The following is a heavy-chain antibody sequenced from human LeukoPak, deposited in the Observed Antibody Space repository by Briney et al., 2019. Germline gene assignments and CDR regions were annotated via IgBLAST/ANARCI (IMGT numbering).Heavy chain of an antibody. CDR2: IYHSGST. V-gene: IGHV4-4*02. D-gene: IGHD1-26*01. CDR1: GGSISSSNW. Sequence: SETLSLTCAVSGGSISSSNWWSWVRQPPGKGLEWIGEIYHSGSTNYNPSLKSRVTISVDKSKNQFSLKLSSVTAADTAVLYCARGGSLPHDAFDIWGQGTMVTVSS. CDR3: ARGGSLPHDAFDI. J-gene: IGHJ3*02.